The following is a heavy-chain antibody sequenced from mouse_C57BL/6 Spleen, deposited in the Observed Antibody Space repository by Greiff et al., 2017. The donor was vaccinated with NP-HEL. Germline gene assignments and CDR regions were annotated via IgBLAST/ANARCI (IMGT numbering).Heavy chain of an antibody. CDR1: GYTFTSYW. Sequence: VQLQQSGAELVKPGASVKLSCKASGYTFTSYWMQWVKQRPGQGLEWIGEIDPSDSYTNYNQKFKGKATLTVDTSSSTAYMQLSSLTSEDSAVYYCARSHYSNWGYWGQGTLVTVSA. D-gene: IGHD2-5*01. CDR2: IDPSDSYT. V-gene: IGHV1-50*01. J-gene: IGHJ3*01. CDR3: ARSHYSNWGY.